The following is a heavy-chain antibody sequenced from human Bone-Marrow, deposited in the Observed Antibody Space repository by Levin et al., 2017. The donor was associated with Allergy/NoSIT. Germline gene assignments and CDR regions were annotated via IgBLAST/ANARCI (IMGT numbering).Heavy chain of an antibody. CDR2: IIPILGIA. CDR3: APEDCSGGSCYSGSLSLG. J-gene: IGHJ4*02. V-gene: IGHV1-69*02. CDR1: GGTFSSYT. D-gene: IGHD2-15*01. Sequence: SVKVSCKASGGTFSSYTISWVRQAPGQGLEWMGRIIPILGIANYAQKFQGRVTITADKSTSTAYMELSSLRSEDTAVYYCAPEDCSGGSCYSGSLSLGWGQGTLVTVSS.